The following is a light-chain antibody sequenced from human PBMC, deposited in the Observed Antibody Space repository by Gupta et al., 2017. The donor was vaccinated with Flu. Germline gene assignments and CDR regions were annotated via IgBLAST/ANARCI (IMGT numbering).Light chain of an antibody. CDR1: QSIYGY. CDR3: HHYSSYPSM. Sequence: GDRVTLSCRASQSIYGYLSWFQQKPGKVLKLLIYKATTLQGGVPSRSSGSGFGAVYTLTPTNLQPVDLATYFCHHYSSYPSMFAQGTTVE. CDR2: KAT. V-gene: IGKV1-5*03. J-gene: IGKJ1*01.